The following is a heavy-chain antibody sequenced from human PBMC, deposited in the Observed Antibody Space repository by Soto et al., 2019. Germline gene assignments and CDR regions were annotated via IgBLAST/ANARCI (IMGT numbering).Heavy chain of an antibody. CDR2: IYPGDSDT. Sequence: GKGLEWMGIIYPGDSDTRYSPSFQGQVTISADKSISTAYLQWSSLKASDTAMYYCAAQLELPAVGYMDVWGKGTTVTVSS. J-gene: IGHJ6*03. CDR3: AAQLELPAVGYMDV. V-gene: IGHV5-51*01. D-gene: IGHD1-7*01.